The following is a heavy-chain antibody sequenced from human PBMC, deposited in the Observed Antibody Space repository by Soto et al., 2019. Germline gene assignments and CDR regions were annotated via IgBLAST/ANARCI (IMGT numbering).Heavy chain of an antibody. CDR1: GGSISSFY. V-gene: IGHV4-4*07. J-gene: IGHJ5*02. Sequence: KPSETLSLTCTVSGGSISSFYWSWIRQPAGKGLEWIGRIYSGGRNNYNPSLKSRVTMSVDTSKNQFSLRLSSVTAADTAMYYCARDLGYSYRNWFDPWGQGTLVTVSS. D-gene: IGHD5-18*01. CDR2: IYSGGRN. CDR3: ARDLGYSYRNWFDP.